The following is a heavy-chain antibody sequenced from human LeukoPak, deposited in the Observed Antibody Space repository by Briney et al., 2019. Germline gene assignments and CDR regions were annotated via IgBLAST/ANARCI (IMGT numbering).Heavy chain of an antibody. CDR3: ARRTPRRDGYKRNLGWFDP. D-gene: IGHD5-24*01. V-gene: IGHV4-34*01. J-gene: IGHJ5*02. Sequence: SETLSLTCAVYGGSFSGYYWSWIRQPPGKGLEWIGEINHSGSTNYNPSLKSRVTISVDTSKNQFSLKLSSVTAADTAVYYCARRTPRRDGYKRNLGWFDPWGQGTLVTVSS. CDR2: INHSGST. CDR1: GGSFSGYY.